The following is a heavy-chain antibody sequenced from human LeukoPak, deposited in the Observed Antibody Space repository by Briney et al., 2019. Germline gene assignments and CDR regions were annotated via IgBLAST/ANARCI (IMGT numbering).Heavy chain of an antibody. V-gene: IGHV1-24*01. CDR1: GYTLTELS. CDR3: ATLSEQLWSNFDY. Sequence: GASVKVSCKVSGYTLTELSMHWVRQAPGKGLEWMGGFDPEDGETIYAQKFQGRVTMTEDTSTVTAYMELSSLRSEDTAVYYCATLSEQLWSNFDYWGQGTLVTVSS. D-gene: IGHD5-18*01. J-gene: IGHJ4*02. CDR2: FDPEDGET.